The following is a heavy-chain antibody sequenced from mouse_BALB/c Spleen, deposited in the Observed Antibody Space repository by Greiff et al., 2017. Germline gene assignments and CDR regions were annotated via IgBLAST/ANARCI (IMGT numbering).Heavy chain of an antibody. CDR3: AGDGYSGAMDY. CDR1: GFNIKDTY. CDR2: IDPANGNT. D-gene: IGHD2-3*01. Sequence: EVKLQESGAELVKPGASVKLSCTASGFNIKDTYMHWVKQRPEQGLEWIGRIDPANGNTKYDPKFQGKATITADTSSNTAYLQLSSLTSEDTAVYYCAGDGYSGAMDYWGQGTSVTVSS. J-gene: IGHJ4*01. V-gene: IGHV14-3*02.